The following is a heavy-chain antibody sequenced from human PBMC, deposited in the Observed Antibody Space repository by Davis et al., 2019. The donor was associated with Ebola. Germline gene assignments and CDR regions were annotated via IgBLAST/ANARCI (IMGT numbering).Heavy chain of an antibody. D-gene: IGHD3-22*01. CDR2: ISYDGSNK. CDR3: AKGHYYDSSHNFDY. J-gene: IGHJ4*02. CDR1: GFTFSSYG. Sequence: GESLKISCAASGFTFSSYGMHWVRQAPGKGLEWVAVISYDGSNKYYADSVKGRFTISRDNSKNTLYLQMNSLRAEDTAVYYCAKGHYYDSSHNFDYWGQGTLVTVSS. V-gene: IGHV3-33*05.